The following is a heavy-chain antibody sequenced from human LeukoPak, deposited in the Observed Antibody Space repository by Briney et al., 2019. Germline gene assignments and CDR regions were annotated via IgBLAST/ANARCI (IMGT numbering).Heavy chain of an antibody. V-gene: IGHV3-23*01. CDR1: GFTFSSYA. CDR2: ISGSGGST. D-gene: IGHD3-22*01. J-gene: IGHJ4*02. Sequence: GGSLRLSCAASGFTFSSYAMSWVRQPPGKGLEWVSAISGSGGSTYYADSVKGRFTISRDNSKNTLYLQMNSLRAEDTAVYYCAKDFYYDSSGPYYFDYWGQGTLVTVSS. CDR3: AKDFYYDSSGPYYFDY.